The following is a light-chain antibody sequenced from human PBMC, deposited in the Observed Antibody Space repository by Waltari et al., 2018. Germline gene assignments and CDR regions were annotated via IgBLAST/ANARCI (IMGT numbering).Light chain of an antibody. CDR3: QQYGSSPFT. CDR2: GAS. Sequence: EIVLTQSPGTLSLSPGESATLSCRASQSVSSSYLAWYQQKPGQAPWLLIYGASSRATGIPDRFSGSGSGTDFTLTISRLEPEDFAVYYCQQYGSSPFTFGPGTKVDIK. J-gene: IGKJ3*01. CDR1: QSVSSSY. V-gene: IGKV3-20*01.